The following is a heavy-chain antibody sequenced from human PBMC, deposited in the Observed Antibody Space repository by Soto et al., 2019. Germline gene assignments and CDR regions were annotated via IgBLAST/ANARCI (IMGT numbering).Heavy chain of an antibody. CDR3: ARSVEWLASIDY. CDR1: GYTFTSYD. Sequence: ASVKVSCKASGYTFTSYDINWVRQATGRGLEWMGWMNPNSGNTGYAQKFQGRVTMTRNTYISTAYMELSSLRSEDTAVYYCARSVEWLASIDYRGQGTLVTVSS. V-gene: IGHV1-8*01. J-gene: IGHJ4*02. CDR2: MNPNSGNT. D-gene: IGHD6-19*01.